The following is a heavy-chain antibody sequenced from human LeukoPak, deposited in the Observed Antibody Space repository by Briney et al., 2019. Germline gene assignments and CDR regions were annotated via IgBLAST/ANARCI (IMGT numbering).Heavy chain of an antibody. Sequence: GGSLRLSCAASGFTFSSYSMNWVRQAPGKGLEWVSSISSSSNINYADSVRGRFTISRDNAKNSLYLHMDSLRVEDMAVYYCARGGAARPDYWGQGTLVTVSS. J-gene: IGHJ4*02. CDR2: ISSSSNI. CDR3: ARGGAARPDY. V-gene: IGHV3-21*01. CDR1: GFTFSSYS. D-gene: IGHD6-6*01.